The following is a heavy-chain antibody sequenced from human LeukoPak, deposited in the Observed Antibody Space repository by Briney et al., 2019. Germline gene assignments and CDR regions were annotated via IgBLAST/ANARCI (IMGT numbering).Heavy chain of an antibody. Sequence: PSQTLSLTCTVSGGSISSGDYYWSWIRQPPGKGLEWVAYIYYSGSTNYNPALKSRVTISVATSKNQFSLRLTSVTAADTAVYYCARGPGGYYDSSGYHYNTRFDYWGQGTLVTVSS. CDR2: IYYSGST. CDR3: ARGPGGYYDSSGYHYNTRFDY. D-gene: IGHD3-22*01. CDR1: GGSISSGDYY. J-gene: IGHJ4*02. V-gene: IGHV4-61*08.